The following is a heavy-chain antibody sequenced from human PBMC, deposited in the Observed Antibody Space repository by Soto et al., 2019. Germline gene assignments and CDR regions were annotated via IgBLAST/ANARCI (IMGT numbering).Heavy chain of an antibody. CDR1: GFTFSTYG. CDR2: IWYDVSNK. CDR3: ARGGGSGSSFVGYYYYALDV. Sequence: QVQLVESGGGVVQPGRSLRLSCTASGFTFSTYGMHWVRQAPGKGLEWVKVIWYDVSNKYYADSVKGRFTISRDNSKNTLYLQMNSLRADDTAVYYCARGGGSGSSFVGYYYYALDVWGQGTTVTVSS. J-gene: IGHJ6*02. V-gene: IGHV3-33*01. D-gene: IGHD1-26*01.